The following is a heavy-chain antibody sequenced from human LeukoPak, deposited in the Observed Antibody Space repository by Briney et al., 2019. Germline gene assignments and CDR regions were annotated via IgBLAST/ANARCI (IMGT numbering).Heavy chain of an antibody. CDR1: GFTFSSYE. V-gene: IGHV3-48*03. Sequence: GGSLRLSCAASGFTFSSYEMNWVRQAPGKGREWVSYISSSCSTIYYADSVKGRFTSSRDNAKNSLYLQMNTLRAEDTAVYYCARDLGDILTGYYQSFDYWGQGTLVTVSS. CDR2: ISSSCSTI. J-gene: IGHJ4*02. D-gene: IGHD3-9*01. CDR3: ARDLGDILTGYYQSFDY.